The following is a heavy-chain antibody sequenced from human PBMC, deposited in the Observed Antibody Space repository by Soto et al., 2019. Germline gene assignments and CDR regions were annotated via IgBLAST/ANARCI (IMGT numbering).Heavy chain of an antibody. V-gene: IGHV3-23*01. CDR1: GFTFSSYA. J-gene: IGHJ5*02. D-gene: IGHD3-3*01. Sequence: GGFLRLSCAASGFTFSSYAMSWVRQAPGKGLEWVSAISGSGGSTYYADSVKGRFTISRDNSKNTLYLQMNSLRAEDTAVYYCAKDADFWSGYARFDPWGQGTLVTVSS. CDR2: ISGSGGST. CDR3: AKDADFWSGYARFDP.